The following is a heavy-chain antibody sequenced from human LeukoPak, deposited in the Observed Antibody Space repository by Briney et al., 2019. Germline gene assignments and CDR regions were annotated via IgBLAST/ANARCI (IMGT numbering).Heavy chain of an antibody. Sequence: AGGSLRLSCAASGFTFDDYGMSWVRQAPGKGLEWVSGINWNGGSTGYADSVKGRFTISRDNAKNSLYLQMNSLRAEDTALYYCARGLRFLEWSFIDYWGQGTLVTVYS. V-gene: IGHV3-20*04. J-gene: IGHJ4*02. CDR3: ARGLRFLEWSFIDY. CDR1: GFTFDDYG. D-gene: IGHD3-3*01. CDR2: INWNGGST.